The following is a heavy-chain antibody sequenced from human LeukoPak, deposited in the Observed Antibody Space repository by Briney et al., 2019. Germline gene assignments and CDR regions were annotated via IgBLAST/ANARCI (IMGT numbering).Heavy chain of an antibody. V-gene: IGHV3-33*08. J-gene: IGHJ4*02. CDR3: AREQYQLLWKDYFDY. Sequence: GGSLRLSCAASGFTFSSYAMSWVRQAPGKGLEWVAVIWYDGSNKYYADSVKGRFTISRDNSKNTLYLQMNSLRAEDTAVYYCAREQYQLLWKDYFDYWGQGTLVTVSS. CDR1: GFTFSSYA. CDR2: IWYDGSNK. D-gene: IGHD2-2*01.